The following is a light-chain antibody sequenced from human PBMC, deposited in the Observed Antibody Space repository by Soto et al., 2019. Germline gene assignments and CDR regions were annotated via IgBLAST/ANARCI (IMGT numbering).Light chain of an antibody. CDR2: NNN. V-gene: IGLV1-44*01. Sequence: QSVLTQPPSVSGTPGQRVTISCSGSSSNIGTNVVNWYQQFPGTAPKLLIFNNNNRPSGVPDRFSGSKSGSSTSLAISGLLSEDEADDYCAGWDESLSGPVFGGGTKVTVL. CDR1: SSNIGTNV. CDR3: AGWDESLSGPV. J-gene: IGLJ3*02.